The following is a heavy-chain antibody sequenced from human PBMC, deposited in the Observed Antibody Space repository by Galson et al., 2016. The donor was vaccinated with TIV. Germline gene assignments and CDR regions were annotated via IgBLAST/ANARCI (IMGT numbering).Heavy chain of an antibody. CDR3: AKPGKSGDYSWDAFDV. D-gene: IGHD1-26*01. V-gene: IGHV3-23*01. J-gene: IGHJ3*01. CDR1: GFSFNFYT. Sequence: LRLSCAASGFSFNFYTMSWVRQAPGKGLEWVSSVSLSGAYTYYANSVKGRFSISRDKSKSTLYLLLNSLRVEDTAIYYCAKPGKSGDYSWDAFDVWGQGTMVTVSS. CDR2: VSLSGAYT.